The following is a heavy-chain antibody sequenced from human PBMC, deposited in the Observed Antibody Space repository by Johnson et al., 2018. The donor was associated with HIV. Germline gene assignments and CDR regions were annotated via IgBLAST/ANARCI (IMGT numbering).Heavy chain of an antibody. CDR2: IRSKGNNYAT. D-gene: IGHD2-15*01. Sequence: VQLVESGGGLVKPGGSLRLACAASGFTFSGSALHWVRQAYGKGLGWVGHIRSKGNNYATAYAASVKGRFTISRDDSQNTAYLQMNRLKTEDTAVYYCTKLVGYCSGGGCYTPGDIWGQGTMVTVSS. CDR1: GFTFSGSA. V-gene: IGHV3-73*01. CDR3: TKLVGYCSGGGCYTPGDI. J-gene: IGHJ3*02.